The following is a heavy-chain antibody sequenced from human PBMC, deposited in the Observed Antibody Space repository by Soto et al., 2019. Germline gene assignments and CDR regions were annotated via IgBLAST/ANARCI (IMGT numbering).Heavy chain of an antibody. CDR2: IDWDDTK. CDR3: ALADGGRSHY. Sequence: QITLKESGPPLVKPTQTLTLTCTFSGFSLPTDRVGVGWIRQPPGKALEWLAVIDWDDTKTYRPSLKSRLTITVAASKIRVALTVTDMDPVDTAAYDCALADGGRSHYWGQGALVTVSS. J-gene: IGHJ4*02. D-gene: IGHD1-26*01. V-gene: IGHV2-5*02. CDR1: GFSLPTDRVG.